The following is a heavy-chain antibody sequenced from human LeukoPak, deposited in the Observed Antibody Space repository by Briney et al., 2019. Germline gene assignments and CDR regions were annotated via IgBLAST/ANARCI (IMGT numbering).Heavy chain of an antibody. CDR3: ARGGSGWYNFDY. J-gene: IGHJ4*02. CDR2: IYHSGST. Sequence: PSETLSLTCTVSGGSISSSSYYWGWIRQPPGTGLEWIGSIYHSGSTYYNPSLKSRVTISVDTSKNQFSLKLSSVTAADTAVYYCARGGSGWYNFDYWGQGTLVTVSS. D-gene: IGHD6-19*01. CDR1: GGSISSSSYY. V-gene: IGHV4-39*01.